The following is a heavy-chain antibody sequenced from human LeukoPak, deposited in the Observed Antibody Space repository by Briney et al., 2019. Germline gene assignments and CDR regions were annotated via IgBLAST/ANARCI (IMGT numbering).Heavy chain of an antibody. CDR3: ARIGPYGDYQSDY. Sequence: ASVKVSCKASGGTFSSYAISWVRQAPGQGLEWMGGIIPIFGTANYAQKFQGRVTMTRNTSISTAYMELSSLRSEDTAVYYCARIGPYGDYQSDYWGQGTLVTASS. CDR2: IIPIFGTA. J-gene: IGHJ4*02. D-gene: IGHD4-17*01. CDR1: GGTFSSYA. V-gene: IGHV1-69*05.